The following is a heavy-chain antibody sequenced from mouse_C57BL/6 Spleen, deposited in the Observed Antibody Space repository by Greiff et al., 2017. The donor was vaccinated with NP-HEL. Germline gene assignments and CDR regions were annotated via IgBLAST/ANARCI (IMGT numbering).Heavy chain of an antibody. Sequence: EVKLVESGPGMVKPSQSLSLTCTVTGYSITSGYDWHWIRHFPGNKLEWMGYISYSGSTNYNPSLKSRISITHDTSKNPFFLKLNTVTTEETATYYCARGSSYCRDAMDYWGQGTSVTVSS. CDR3: ARGSSYCRDAMDY. J-gene: IGHJ4*01. V-gene: IGHV3-1*01. CDR1: GYSITSGYD. D-gene: IGHD6-1*01. CDR2: ISYSGST.